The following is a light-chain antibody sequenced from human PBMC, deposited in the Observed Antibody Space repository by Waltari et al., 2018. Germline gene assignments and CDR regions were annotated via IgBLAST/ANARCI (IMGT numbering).Light chain of an antibody. CDR3: QQYGSSPRT. J-gene: IGKJ1*01. CDR2: GAS. V-gene: IGKV1-33*01. CDR1: QDIVNF. Sequence: DIQMTQSPSSLSASVGDRVTITCQASQDIVNFLNWYQQKPGKAPKLLIYGASNLQTGVPSRFSGSGSGTYFTFTISSLQPEDIATYYCQQYGSSPRTFGQGTKVEIK.